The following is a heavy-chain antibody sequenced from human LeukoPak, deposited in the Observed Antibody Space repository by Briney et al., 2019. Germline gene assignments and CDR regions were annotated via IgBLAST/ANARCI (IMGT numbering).Heavy chain of an antibody. CDR1: GGSISSYY. J-gene: IGHJ6*03. D-gene: IGHD3-3*01. Sequence: SETLSLTCTVSGGSISSYYWSWIRQPPGKGLEWIGYIYYSGSTNYNPSLKSRVTISVDTSKNQFSLKLSSVTAADTAVYYCARDGLDFWSGYFNYYMDVWGKGTTVTVSS. V-gene: IGHV4-59*12. CDR3: ARDGLDFWSGYFNYYMDV. CDR2: IYYSGST.